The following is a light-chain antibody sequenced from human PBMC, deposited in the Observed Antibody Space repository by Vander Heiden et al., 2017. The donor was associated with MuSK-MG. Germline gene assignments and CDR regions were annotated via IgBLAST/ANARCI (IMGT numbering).Light chain of an antibody. Sequence: SYVLTQPPSVSVASGKTARITCGGNNIGSKSVHWYQQKPGQAPVLVIYYDSDRPSGIPERFSGSNSGNTATLTISRVEAGDEADYYCQVWDCSSDHWVFGGGTKLNGL. J-gene: IGLJ3*02. CDR2: YDS. CDR1: NIGSKS. V-gene: IGLV3-21*04. CDR3: QVWDCSSDHWV.